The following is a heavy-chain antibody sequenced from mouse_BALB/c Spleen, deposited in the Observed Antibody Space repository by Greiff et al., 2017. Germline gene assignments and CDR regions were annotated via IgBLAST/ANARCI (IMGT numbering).Heavy chain of an antibody. CDR3: ARSGTMITTGRSPFFAY. J-gene: IGHJ3*01. V-gene: IGHV1S56*01. Sequence: VQLQQSGPELVKPGASVRISCKASGYTFTSYYIHWVKQRPGQGLEWIGWIYPGNVNTKYNEKFKGKATLTADKSSSTAYMQLSSLTSEDSAVYFCARSGTMITTGRSPFFAYWGQGTLVTVSA. D-gene: IGHD2-4*01. CDR2: IYPGNVNT. CDR1: GYTFTSYY.